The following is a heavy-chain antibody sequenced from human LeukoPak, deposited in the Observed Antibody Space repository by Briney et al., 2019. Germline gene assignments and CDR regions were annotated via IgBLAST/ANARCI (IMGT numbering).Heavy chain of an antibody. V-gene: IGHV1-69*15. Sequence: PVRVSCNASGGTFCSYAISWVRQAPGHGLEWMGRIILIFGIANYAQTFQGRVTITADESTITAYMELNSLRSEDTAVYYCARKDLGSMADDYWGQGTLVTVSS. D-gene: IGHD2/OR15-2a*01. CDR3: ARKDLGSMADDY. CDR1: GGTFCSYA. CDR2: IILIFGIA. J-gene: IGHJ4*02.